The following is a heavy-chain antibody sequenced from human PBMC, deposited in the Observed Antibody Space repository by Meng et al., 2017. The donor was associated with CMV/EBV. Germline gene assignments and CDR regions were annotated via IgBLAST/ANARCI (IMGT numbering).Heavy chain of an antibody. CDR3: ARGLVEDIGVVPAARWFDP. J-gene: IGHJ5*02. CDR1: GGTFSSYA. V-gene: IGHV1-69*10. Sequence: SAKVSCKASGGTFSSYAISWVRQAPGQGLEWMGGIIPILGIANYAQKFQGRVTITADKSTSTAYMELSSLRSEDTAVYYCARGLVEDIGVVPAARWFDPWGQGTLVTVSS. D-gene: IGHD2-2*01. CDR2: IIPILGIA.